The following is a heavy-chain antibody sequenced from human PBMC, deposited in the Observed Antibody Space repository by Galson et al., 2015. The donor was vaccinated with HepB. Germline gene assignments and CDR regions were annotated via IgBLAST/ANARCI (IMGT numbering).Heavy chain of an antibody. CDR3: AREGYCTTRRGGRDHYYYYYMDV. V-gene: IGHV4-30-4*01. CDR2: IYNSGST. CDR1: GGSISSGDYY. D-gene: IGHD2-8*01. J-gene: IGHJ6*03. Sequence: TLSLTCTVSGGSISSGDYYWSWIRQPPGKGLEWIGHIYNSGSTQYNPSLKSRVTISVDASENQFSLKLTSVTAADTAMYYCAREGYCTTRRGGRDHYYYYYMDVGGKGTMVTVSS.